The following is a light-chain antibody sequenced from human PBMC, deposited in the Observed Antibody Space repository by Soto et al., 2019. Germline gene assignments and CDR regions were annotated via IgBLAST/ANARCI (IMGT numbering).Light chain of an antibody. J-gene: IGKJ1*01. Sequence: DIQMTQSPSTLSASVGDRVTITCRASQSINSWLAWYQQKPGKAPKVLIYKASSLESGVPSRFGGSESGAXXXLTISSLQPDDFATYYCQQYETYPWTFGQGTKVEIK. CDR3: QQYETYPWT. V-gene: IGKV1-5*03. CDR2: KAS. CDR1: QSINSW.